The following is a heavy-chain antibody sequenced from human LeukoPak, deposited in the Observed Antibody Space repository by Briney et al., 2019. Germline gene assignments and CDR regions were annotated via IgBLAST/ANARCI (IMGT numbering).Heavy chain of an antibody. V-gene: IGHV4-38-2*02. J-gene: IGHJ4*02. CDR2: IYHSGST. CDR1: GYSISSGYY. CDR3: ARGGDRRIAVAGPRDFDY. D-gene: IGHD6-19*01. Sequence: PSETLSLTCTVSGYSISSGYYWGWIRQPPGKGLEWIGSIYHSGSTYYNPSLKSRVTISVDTSKNQFSLKLSSVTAADTAVYYCARGGDRRIAVAGPRDFDYWGQGTLVTVSS.